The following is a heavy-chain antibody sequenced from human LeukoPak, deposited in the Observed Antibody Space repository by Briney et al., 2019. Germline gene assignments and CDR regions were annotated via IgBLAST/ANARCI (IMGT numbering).Heavy chain of an antibody. Sequence: GALLSLSYAASGITVRCNYMRLVHPAGRKGLEMGTVISSRGIAYYADKVQGRVTITADKSTSPAYMELGSLRSEDTAVYYCARGDQDHYYDSSGYYPAPYDAFDIWGQGTMVTVSS. CDR2: ISSRGIA. D-gene: IGHD3-22*01. V-gene: IGHV1-69*04. CDR3: ARGDQDHYYDSSGYYPAPYDAFDI. J-gene: IGHJ3*02. CDR1: GITVRCNY.